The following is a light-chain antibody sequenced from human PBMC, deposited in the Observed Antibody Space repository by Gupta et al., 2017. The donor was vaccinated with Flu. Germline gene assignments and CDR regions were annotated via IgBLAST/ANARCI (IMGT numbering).Light chain of an antibody. J-gene: IGLJ2*01. CDR3: LLFYRCVRPVV. CDR2: DTN. CDR1: TGPVTNSHW. V-gene: IGLV7-46*01. Sequence: QAVVTQEPSLTVSPGGTVTLTCGSSTGPVTNSHWPYWSQQKPGPAPKTLIYDTNNRHAGTPARFSGSIFGGKAALTLSGAQPEDEAEYYCLLFYRCVRPVVFGGGTMLTVL.